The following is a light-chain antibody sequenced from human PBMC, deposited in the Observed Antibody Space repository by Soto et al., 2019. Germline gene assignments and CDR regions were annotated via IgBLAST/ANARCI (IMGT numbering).Light chain of an antibody. CDR3: QQYNDWPHT. V-gene: IGKV3-15*01. J-gene: IGKJ4*01. CDR2: GAS. CDR1: QSVSSN. Sequence: ETVMTQSPATLSVFPGEGATLSCRASQSVSSNLAWYQQRPGQTPRLLVYGASIRATGMSARFSGSGSGTEFTLTISSLQSEDFALYYCQQYNDWPHTFGGGTKVEIK.